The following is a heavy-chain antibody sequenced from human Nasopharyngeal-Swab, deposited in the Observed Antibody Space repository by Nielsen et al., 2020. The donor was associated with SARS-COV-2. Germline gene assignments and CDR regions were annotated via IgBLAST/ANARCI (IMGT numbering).Heavy chain of an antibody. CDR2: INTNTGNP. CDR1: GYTFTNYA. V-gene: IGHV7-4-1*02. CDR3: AREGDASVPGTLFDY. Sequence: ASVKVSCKASGYTFTNYALNWVRQAPGQGLEWMGWINTNTGNPTYAQGFTGRFVFSLDTSVSTAYLQISGLKSEDTAVCRCAREGDASVPGTLFDYWGQGTQVTVSS. D-gene: IGHD6-19*01. J-gene: IGHJ4*02.